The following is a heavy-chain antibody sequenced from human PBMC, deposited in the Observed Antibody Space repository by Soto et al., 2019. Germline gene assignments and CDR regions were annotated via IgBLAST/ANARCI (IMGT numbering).Heavy chain of an antibody. Sequence: PGQRLEWMGWFNAGNGNTKYSQKFQGRVTITRDTSASTAYMELSSLRSEDTAVYYCARVDTGTSYAIDYWGQGTLVTVSS. J-gene: IGHJ4*02. V-gene: IGHV1-3*01. CDR3: ARVDTGTSYAIDY. D-gene: IGHD1-1*01. CDR2: FNAGNGNT.